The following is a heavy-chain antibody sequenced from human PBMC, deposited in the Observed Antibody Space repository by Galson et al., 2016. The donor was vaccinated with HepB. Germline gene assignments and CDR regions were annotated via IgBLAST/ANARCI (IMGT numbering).Heavy chain of an antibody. CDR2: IHGGNGNT. CDR1: GYTFLTYA. CDR3: ARVRTVRYGRSGSCFDIFGGYDY. Sequence: SVKVSCKASGYTFLTYAMHWVRQAPGQRLEWMGWIHGGNGNTDYSQNFQGRVTITRGTSASTAYMELSSLRSEDTAVYYCARVRTVRYGRSGSCFDIFGGYDYWGQGTLVTVSS. D-gene: IGHD2-15*01. J-gene: IGHJ4*02. V-gene: IGHV1-3*01.